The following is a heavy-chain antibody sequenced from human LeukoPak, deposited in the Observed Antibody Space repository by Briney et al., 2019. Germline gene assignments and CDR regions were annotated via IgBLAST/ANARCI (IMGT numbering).Heavy chain of an antibody. J-gene: IGHJ4*02. V-gene: IGHV4-61*02. CDR1: GGSISSGSYY. D-gene: IGHD4-17*01. CDR3: ARVTYGDYPYYFDY. CDR2: IYTSGST. Sequence: SETLSLTCTVSGGSISSGSYYWSWIRQPAGKGLEWIGRIYTSGSTNYNPSLKSRVTISVDTSKNQFSLKLSSVTAADTAVYYCARVTYGDYPYYFDYWGQGTLVTVSS.